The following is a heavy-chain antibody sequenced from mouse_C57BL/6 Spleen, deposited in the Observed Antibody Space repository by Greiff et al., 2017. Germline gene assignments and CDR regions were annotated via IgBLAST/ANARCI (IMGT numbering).Heavy chain of an antibody. CDR2: IHPNSGST. CDR1: GYTFTSYW. J-gene: IGHJ2*01. Sequence: VQLQQSGAELVKPGASVKLSCKASGYTFTSYWMHWVKQRPGQGLEWIGMIHPNSGSTNYNEKFKSKATLTVDKSSSTAYMQLSSLTSEDSAVYYCARSNWAAYYFDYWGQGTTLTVSS. D-gene: IGHD4-1*02. V-gene: IGHV1-64*01. CDR3: ARSNWAAYYFDY.